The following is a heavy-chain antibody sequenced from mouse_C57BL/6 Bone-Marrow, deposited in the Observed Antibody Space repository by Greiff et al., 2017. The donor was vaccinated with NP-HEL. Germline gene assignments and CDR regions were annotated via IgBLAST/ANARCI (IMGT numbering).Heavy chain of an antibody. V-gene: IGHV1-72*01. CDR1: GYTFTSYW. D-gene: IGHD1-1*01. CDR2: IDPNSGGT. J-gene: IGHJ1*03. Sequence: QVQLKQPGAELVKPGASVKLSCKASGYTFTSYWMHWVKQRPGRGLEWIGRIDPNSGGTKYNEKFKSKATLTVDKPSSTAYMQLSSLTSEDSEVYYGARLSYYYGRWYFDVWGTGTTVTVSS. CDR3: ARLSYYYGRWYFDV.